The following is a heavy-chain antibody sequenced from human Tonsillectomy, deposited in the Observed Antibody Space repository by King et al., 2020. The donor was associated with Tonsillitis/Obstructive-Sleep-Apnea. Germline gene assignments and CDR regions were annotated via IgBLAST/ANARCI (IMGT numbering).Heavy chain of an antibody. J-gene: IGHJ4*02. V-gene: IGHV3-30*04. Sequence: VQLVESGGGVVQPGRSLRLSCAASGFTFSNYAMHWVRQAPGKGLEWVTVISYDGSNRYYADSVKGRFTISRDNSKNTLYLQMNSLRAEDTAVYYCARVPYYYVSSNYGAYFDYWGQGTLVTVSS. D-gene: IGHD3-22*01. CDR1: GFTFSNYA. CDR2: ISYDGSNR. CDR3: ARVPYYYVSSNYGAYFDY.